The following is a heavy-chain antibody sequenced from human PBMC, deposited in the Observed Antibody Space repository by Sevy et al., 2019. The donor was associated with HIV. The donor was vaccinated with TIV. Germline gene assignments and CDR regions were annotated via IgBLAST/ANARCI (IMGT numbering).Heavy chain of an antibody. D-gene: IGHD3-3*01. CDR2: ISSDGVST. CDR1: GFSFSNSA. V-gene: IGHV3-64D*06. CDR3: VKDPDYNFWRGDYRMDV. Sequence: GGSLRLSCSGSGFSFSNSAMNWVRQTPGKGLKYVSAISSDGVSTYYTDSVRGRFTISRDNSKNTLYLQMSSLRVEDTAVYYCVKDPDYNFWRGDYRMDVWGQGTTVTVSS. J-gene: IGHJ6*02.